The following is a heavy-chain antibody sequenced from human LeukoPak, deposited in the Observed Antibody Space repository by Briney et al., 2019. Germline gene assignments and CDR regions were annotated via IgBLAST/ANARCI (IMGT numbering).Heavy chain of an antibody. CDR1: GFTFSDYY. J-gene: IGHJ5*02. V-gene: IGHV3-11*05. Sequence: GGSLRLSCAASGFTFSDYYMSWIRQAPGKGLEWLSYINPTSGYTPYADSVRGRFTISRDNAKNTLFLQLSSLRAEDTAMYHCARGGPAYGGNHNWFDPWGQGTLVTVSS. D-gene: IGHD4-23*01. CDR2: INPTSGYT. CDR3: ARGGPAYGGNHNWFDP.